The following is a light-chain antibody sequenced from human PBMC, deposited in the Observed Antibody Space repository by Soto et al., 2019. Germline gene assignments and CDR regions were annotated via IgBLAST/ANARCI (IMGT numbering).Light chain of an antibody. Sequence: VMTQSPAPLSVSPWGRVTLSCRSSQSVGVSLAWYRQKPGHAPSLLVYGASTRATGIPARFSGSGSGTEFTLTISSLQSDDFAVYYCLQYDKWPPWTFGQGTKVDI. CDR3: LQYDKWPPWT. V-gene: IGKV3-15*01. CDR1: QSVGVS. J-gene: IGKJ1*01. CDR2: GAS.